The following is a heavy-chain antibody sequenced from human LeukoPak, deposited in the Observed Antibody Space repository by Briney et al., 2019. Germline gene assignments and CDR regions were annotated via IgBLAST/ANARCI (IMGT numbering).Heavy chain of an antibody. V-gene: IGHV3-7*01. Sequence: PGGSLRLSCAASGFTFSSYWMNWVRQAPGKGLEWVANIKQDGSEKYYVDSVKGRFTISRDNSKNTLYLQMNSLRAEDTAVYYCASQGYYDSSGYYYDYWGQGTLVTVSS. D-gene: IGHD3-22*01. CDR1: GFTFSSYW. CDR3: ASQGYYDSSGYYYDY. CDR2: IKQDGSEK. J-gene: IGHJ4*02.